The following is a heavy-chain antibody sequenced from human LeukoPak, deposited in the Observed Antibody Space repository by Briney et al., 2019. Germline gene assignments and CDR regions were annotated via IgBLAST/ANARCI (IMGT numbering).Heavy chain of an antibody. CDR3: ARHYYGDYFY. D-gene: IGHD4-17*01. Sequence: SETLSLACTVSGGSISSYYWSWIRQPPGKGLEWIGYIYYSGSTNYNPSLKSRVTISVDTSKNQFSLKLSSVTAADTAVYYCARHYYGDYFYWGQGTLVTVSS. CDR1: GGSISSYY. V-gene: IGHV4-59*08. J-gene: IGHJ4*02. CDR2: IYYSGST.